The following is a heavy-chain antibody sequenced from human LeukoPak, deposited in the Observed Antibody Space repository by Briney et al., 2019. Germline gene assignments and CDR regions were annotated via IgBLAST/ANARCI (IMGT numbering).Heavy chain of an antibody. CDR3: ARARYYDSSGSQGDAFDI. CDR2: ITPFLGIA. Sequence: GASVKVSCKASGDTFSSYAINWVRQAPGQGPEWMGRITPFLGIANYPQKFQGRVTITADESTSTAYMELRSLRSDDTAVYYCARARYYDSSGSQGDAFDIWGQGTMVTVSS. J-gene: IGHJ3*02. D-gene: IGHD3-22*01. CDR1: GDTFSSYA. V-gene: IGHV1-69*04.